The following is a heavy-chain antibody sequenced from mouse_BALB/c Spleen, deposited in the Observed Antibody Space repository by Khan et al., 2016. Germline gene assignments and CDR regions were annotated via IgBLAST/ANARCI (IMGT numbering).Heavy chain of an antibody. CDR3: YVYGNYRFAY. V-gene: IGHV14-4*02. CDR2: IDPETGDT. D-gene: IGHD2-1*01. Sequence: VQLQQSGAELVRSGASVKLSCTASGFNIKDYYMHWVKQRPEQGLEWIGWIDPETGDTEYAPKFQGKATMTADTSSNTAYLQLSSLTSEDTAVYYCYVYGNYRFAYWGRGTVVTVSA. CDR1: GFNIKDYY. J-gene: IGHJ3*01.